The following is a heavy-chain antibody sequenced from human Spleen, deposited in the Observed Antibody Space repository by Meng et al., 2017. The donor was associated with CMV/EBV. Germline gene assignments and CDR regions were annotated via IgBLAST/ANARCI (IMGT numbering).Heavy chain of an antibody. Sequence: GESLKISCAASGFTFSSYAMHWVRQAPGKGLEWVAVISYDGSNKYYADSVKGRFTISRDNSKNTLYLQMNSLRAEDTAVYYCAKDNVVGAYYYYYGMDVWGQGTTVTVSS. V-gene: IGHV3-30*04. CDR3: AKDNVVGAYYYYYGMDV. D-gene: IGHD1-26*01. CDR2: ISYDGSNK. J-gene: IGHJ6*02. CDR1: GFTFSSYA.